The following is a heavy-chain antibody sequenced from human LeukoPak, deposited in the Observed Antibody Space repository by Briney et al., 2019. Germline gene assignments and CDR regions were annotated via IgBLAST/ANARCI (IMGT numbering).Heavy chain of an antibody. Sequence: TGGSLRLSCAASGFTFNSYEMNWVRQAPGKGLELVSYISSSGSTIYYADSVKGRFTISRDNAKDTVYLQMNSLRAEDTAVYYCARDLDNWGQGTLVTVSS. CDR3: ARDLDN. J-gene: IGHJ4*02. V-gene: IGHV3-48*03. CDR1: GFTFNSYE. CDR2: ISSSGSTI.